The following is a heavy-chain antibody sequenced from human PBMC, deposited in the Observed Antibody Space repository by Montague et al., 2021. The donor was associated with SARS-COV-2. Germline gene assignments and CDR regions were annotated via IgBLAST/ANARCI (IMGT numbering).Heavy chain of an antibody. CDR3: ARSESPSYSSSPFDY. CDR1: GGSISSGGYY. Sequence: TLSLTCIVSGGSISSGGYYWSWICQHPGKGLEWIGYIYYSGSTYYNPSLKSRLSISLDTSKNHFSLRLSSVTAADTAVYYCARSESPSYSSSPFDYWGQGTLVTVSS. D-gene: IGHD6-13*01. V-gene: IGHV4-31*03. J-gene: IGHJ4*02. CDR2: IYYSGST.